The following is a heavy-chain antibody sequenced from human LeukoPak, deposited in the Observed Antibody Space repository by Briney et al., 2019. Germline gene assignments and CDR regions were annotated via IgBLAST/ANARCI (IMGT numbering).Heavy chain of an antibody. CDR3: ARFRSGGGVLYQRGNYYMDV. D-gene: IGHD2-21*01. CDR1: GGSISSYY. Sequence: SETLSLTCTVSGGSISSYYWSWLRQPAGKGLEWIGRIYTSGSTNYNPSLKSRVTMSVDTSKNQFSLKLSSVTATDTAVYYCARFRSGGGVLYQRGNYYMDVWGKGTTVT. J-gene: IGHJ6*03. CDR2: IYTSGST. V-gene: IGHV4-4*07.